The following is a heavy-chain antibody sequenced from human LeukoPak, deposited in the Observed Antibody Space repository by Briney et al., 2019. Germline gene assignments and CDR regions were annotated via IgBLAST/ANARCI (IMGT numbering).Heavy chain of an antibody. CDR1: GGSISSSSYY. CDR2: IYFIGIT. CDR3: ARVKKGDYMDV. D-gene: IGHD3-16*01. Sequence: SETLSFTCTVSGGSISSSSYYWGWIRQPPGKGLEWIGSIYFIGITYYNPSLKSRITISVDTSKNQLSLKLNSVIAADTAVYYCARVKKGDYMDVWGKGTTVTVSS. V-gene: IGHV4-39*07. J-gene: IGHJ6*03.